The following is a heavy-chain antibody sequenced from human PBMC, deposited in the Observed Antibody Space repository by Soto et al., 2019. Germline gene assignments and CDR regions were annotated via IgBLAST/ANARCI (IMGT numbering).Heavy chain of an antibody. CDR3: ARGKKYRARGYYGMDV. D-gene: IGHD3-10*01. J-gene: IGHJ6*02. CDR2: MNPNSGNT. Sequence: GASVKVSCKASGYTFTSYDINWVLQATGQGPEWMGWMNPNSGNTGYAQKFQGRVTMTRNTSISTAYMELSSLRSEDTAVYYCARGKKYRARGYYGMDVWGQGTTVTVSS. V-gene: IGHV1-8*01. CDR1: GYTFTSYD.